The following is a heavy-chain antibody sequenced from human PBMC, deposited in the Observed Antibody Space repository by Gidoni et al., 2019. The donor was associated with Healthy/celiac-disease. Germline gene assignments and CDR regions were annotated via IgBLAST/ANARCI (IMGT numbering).Heavy chain of an antibody. J-gene: IGHJ4*02. Sequence: QVQLVESGGGVVPPGRSLSLSCAASQFPCSSYGMIWVRQAPGKGLEWVAVISYDGSNKYYADSVKGRFTISRDNSKNTLYLQMNSLRAEDTAVYYCAKILDYGGTLFDYWGQGTLVTVSS. D-gene: IGHD4-17*01. CDR2: ISYDGSNK. CDR3: AKILDYGGTLFDY. CDR1: QFPCSSYG. V-gene: IGHV3-30*18.